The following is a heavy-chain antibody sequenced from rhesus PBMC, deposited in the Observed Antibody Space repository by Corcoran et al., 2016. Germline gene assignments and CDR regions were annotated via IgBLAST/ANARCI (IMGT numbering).Heavy chain of an antibody. V-gene: IGHV4-169*01. CDR2: NYGSGSST. CDR3: VRGGWVQGFDY. Sequence: QLQLQESGPGLVKPSETLSVTCAVSGGSISSSYWSWIRQAPGKGQEWIGYNYGSGSSTNSNPSRKSRVTLSVDTSKNQFSRKLSSGTAADTAVYYCVRGGWVQGFDYWGQGVLVTVSS. J-gene: IGHJ4*01. D-gene: IGHD5-24*01. CDR1: GGSISSSY.